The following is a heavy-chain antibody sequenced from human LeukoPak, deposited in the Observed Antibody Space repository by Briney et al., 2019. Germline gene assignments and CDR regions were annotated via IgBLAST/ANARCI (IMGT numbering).Heavy chain of an antibody. V-gene: IGHV4-4*07. CDR3: ARVSSSWYQDWYFDL. CDR1: GGSISSYY. D-gene: IGHD6-13*01. Sequence: SETLSLTCAVSGGSISSYYWSWIRQPAGKGLEWIGRIDTSGNTNYKPSLKSRVTMSVDTSKNQFSLKLSSVTAADTAVYYCARVSSSWYQDWYFDLWGRGTLVTVSS. J-gene: IGHJ2*01. CDR2: IDTSGNT.